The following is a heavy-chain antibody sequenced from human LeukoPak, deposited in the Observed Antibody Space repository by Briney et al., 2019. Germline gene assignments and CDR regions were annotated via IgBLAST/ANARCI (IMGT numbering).Heavy chain of an antibody. CDR3: ARAMRSGYDY. Sequence: GGSLRLSCAASGFTFSGYGLNWVRQAPAKRLAWVSYISSRSDSIYYAVSVKGRFTISRDNAENSLYLQMNSVRDEDTAVYYCARAMRSGYDYWGQGTLVTVSS. D-gene: IGHD5-12*01. J-gene: IGHJ4*02. CDR2: ISSRSDSI. CDR1: GFTFSGYG. V-gene: IGHV3-48*02.